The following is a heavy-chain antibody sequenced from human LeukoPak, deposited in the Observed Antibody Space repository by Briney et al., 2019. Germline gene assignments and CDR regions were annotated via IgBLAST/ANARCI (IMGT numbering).Heavy chain of an antibody. V-gene: IGHV4-61*01. Sequence: PSETLSLTCTVSGGSVSSGTYYWSWIRQPPGQGLEWIGYIYYTGSTNYNPSLKSRLTISVDTSKNQFSLKLSSVTAADTAVYYCARRGGSGRSFDHWGQGTLVTVSS. D-gene: IGHD3-10*01. CDR3: ARRGGSGRSFDH. J-gene: IGHJ4*02. CDR1: GGSVSSGTYY. CDR2: IYYTGST.